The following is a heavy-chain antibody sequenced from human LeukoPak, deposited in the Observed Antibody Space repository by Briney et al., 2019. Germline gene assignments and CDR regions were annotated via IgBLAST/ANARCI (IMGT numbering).Heavy chain of an antibody. CDR2: IIPIFGTA. D-gene: IGHD6-13*01. Sequence: SVKVSCKASGYTFTGYHIHWVRQAPGQGLEWMGRIIPIFGTANYAQKFQGRVTITTDESTSTAYMELSSLRSEDTAVYYCARQWGYSSYDKNWFDPWGQGTLVTVSS. CDR1: GYTFTGYH. J-gene: IGHJ5*02. CDR3: ARQWGYSSYDKNWFDP. V-gene: IGHV1-69*05.